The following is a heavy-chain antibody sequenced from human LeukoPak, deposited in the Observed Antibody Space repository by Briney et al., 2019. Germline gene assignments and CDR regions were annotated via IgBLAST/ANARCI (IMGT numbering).Heavy chain of an antibody. V-gene: IGHV3-49*03. J-gene: IGHJ4*02. Sequence: GGSLRLSCTASGFTFGDYAMSWFRQAPGKGLEWVGFIRSKAYGGTTEYAASVKGRFTISRDDSKSIAYLQMNSLKTEDTAVYYCTRDCGDYLVELCVEGNFDYWGQGTLVTVSS. CDR2: IRSKAYGGTT. CDR1: GFTFGDYA. CDR3: TRDCGDYLVELCVEGNFDY. D-gene: IGHD4-17*01.